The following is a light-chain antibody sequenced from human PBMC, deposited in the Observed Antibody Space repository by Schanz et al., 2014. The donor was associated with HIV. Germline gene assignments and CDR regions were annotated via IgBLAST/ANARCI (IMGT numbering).Light chain of an antibody. CDR3: CSYGGSSTPVV. J-gene: IGLJ2*01. CDR2: EVN. CDR1: SSDVGGYNY. Sequence: QSALTQPASVSGSPGQSVTISCTGTSSDVGGYNYVSWYQQHPGKAPKLMIYEVNKRPSGVSNRFSGSKSGNTASLTISGLQAEDEADYYCCSYGGSSTPVVLGGGTKLTVL. V-gene: IGLV2-23*02.